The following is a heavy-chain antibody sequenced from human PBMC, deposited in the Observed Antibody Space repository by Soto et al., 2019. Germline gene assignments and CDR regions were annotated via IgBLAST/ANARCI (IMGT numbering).Heavy chain of an antibody. V-gene: IGHV1-69*13. CDR1: GGTFSSYT. D-gene: IGHD1-26*01. CDR3: ARALGKWEPPRIDI. J-gene: IGHJ3*02. Sequence: SVKVSCKASGGTFSSYTISWVRQAPGQGLEWMGRIIPIFGTANYAQKFQGRVTITADESTSTAYMELSSLRSEDTAVYYCARALGKWEPPRIDIWGQGTMVTVSS. CDR2: IIPIFGTA.